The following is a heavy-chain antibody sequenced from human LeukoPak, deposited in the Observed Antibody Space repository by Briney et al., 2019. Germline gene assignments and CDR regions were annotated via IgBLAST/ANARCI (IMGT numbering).Heavy chain of an antibody. Sequence: SETLSLTCTVSDGSITNYYWSWIRQPPGKGLEWIGHIYYSGSTNYNPSLKSRVTISLDTSKKQFSLNLSSVTAADTAVYYCARAFYPGYYSYMAVWGKGTTVTVSS. CDR1: DGSITNYY. J-gene: IGHJ6*03. CDR2: IYYSGST. CDR3: ARAFYPGYYSYMAV. D-gene: IGHD3-3*02. V-gene: IGHV4-59*01.